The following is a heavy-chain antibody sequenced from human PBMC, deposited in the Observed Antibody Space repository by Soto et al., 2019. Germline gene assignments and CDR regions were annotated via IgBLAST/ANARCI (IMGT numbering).Heavy chain of an antibody. V-gene: IGHV3-30-3*01. Sequence: QVQLVESGGGVVRPGRSLRLSCAASGFTFSSYAMHWVRQAPGKGLEWVAVISYDGSNKYYADSVKGRFTISRDNSKNTLYLQMNSLRAEDTAVYYCARSYYDFWSGYYDYWGQGTLVTVSS. CDR3: ARSYYDFWSGYYDY. CDR1: GFTFSSYA. J-gene: IGHJ4*02. D-gene: IGHD3-3*01. CDR2: ISYDGSNK.